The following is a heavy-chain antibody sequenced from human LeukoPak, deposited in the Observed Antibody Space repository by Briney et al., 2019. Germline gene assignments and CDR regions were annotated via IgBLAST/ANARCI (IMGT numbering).Heavy chain of an antibody. CDR2: IIPLCGTA. CDR3: ASSRVIAAAGTGGCVPPNDYYYYYMDV. CDR1: RRIFRFYD. J-gene: IGHJ6*03. V-gene: IGHV1-69*05. D-gene: IGHD6-13*01. Sequence: SVKLFCNSSRRIFRFYDILWVRQAPGQALEWMGGIIPLCGTANYAQKFQGRVTITTDESTSTGYMELSSLRSEDTAVYYCASSRVIAAAGTGGCVPPNDYYYYYMDVWGKGTTVTVSS.